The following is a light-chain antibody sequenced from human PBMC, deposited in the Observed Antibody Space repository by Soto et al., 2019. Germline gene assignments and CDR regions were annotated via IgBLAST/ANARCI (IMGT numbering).Light chain of an antibody. Sequence: EILFTQSPATLSLSPGERATLSCRASQSINRHLAWYRQKPGQAPRLLIYDASNRANGIPARFSGSESGTDFTLTISSLEPEDFGVYYCQQRSNWPPVTFGGGTKVDIK. CDR2: DAS. CDR1: QSINRH. CDR3: QQRSNWPPVT. V-gene: IGKV3-11*01. J-gene: IGKJ4*01.